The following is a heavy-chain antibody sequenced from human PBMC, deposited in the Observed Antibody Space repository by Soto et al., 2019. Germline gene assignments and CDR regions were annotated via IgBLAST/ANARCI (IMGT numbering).Heavy chain of an antibody. V-gene: IGHV4-30-2*01. CDR2: IYHSWST. Sequence: QLQLQESGSGLVKPSQTLSLTCAVSGGSISSGGYSWSWIRQPPGKGLEWIGYIYHSWSTYYNPSRKSRVTISVDRCKNQFALKLSSVTAADTAVYYCARISTDYYFDYWGQGSLVTVSS. CDR3: ARISTDYYFDY. CDR1: GGSISSGGYS. J-gene: IGHJ4*02.